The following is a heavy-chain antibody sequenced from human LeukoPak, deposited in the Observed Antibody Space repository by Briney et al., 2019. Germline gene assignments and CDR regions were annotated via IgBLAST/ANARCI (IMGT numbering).Heavy chain of an antibody. J-gene: IGHJ4*02. D-gene: IGHD3-10*01. CDR3: ARGVYGSGDY. Sequence: SETLSLTCTVSGVSISSYYWSWIRQPAGKGLEWIGRIYSSGSNNYNPSLKRRVTMSVDTSKNQFSLKLTSVTAADTAVYYCARGVYGSGDYWGQGTLVTVSS. CDR1: GVSISSYY. CDR2: IYSSGSN. V-gene: IGHV4-4*07.